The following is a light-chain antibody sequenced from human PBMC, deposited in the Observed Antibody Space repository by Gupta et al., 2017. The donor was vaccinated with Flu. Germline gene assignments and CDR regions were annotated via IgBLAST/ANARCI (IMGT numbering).Light chain of an antibody. V-gene: IGLV3-1*01. CDR2: QDS. CDR3: QAWDSSTGV. Sequence: SSALPPPPSLSVSPGQTASITCSGDKLGDKYACWYQQKPGQSPVLVIYQDSKRPSGIPERFSGSNTGNTATLTISGTQAMDEADYYCQAWDSSTGVFGGGTKLTVL. J-gene: IGLJ3*02. CDR1: KLGDKY.